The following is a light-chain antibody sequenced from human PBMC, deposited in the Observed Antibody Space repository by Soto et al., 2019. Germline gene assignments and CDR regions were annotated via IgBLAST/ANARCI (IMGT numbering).Light chain of an antibody. CDR3: SSYTSSSPVV. V-gene: IGLV2-14*01. CDR2: DVT. Sequence: QSALTQPASVSGSPGQSITISCTGTSSDVGGYNYVSWYQQYPGKVPKLLIYDVTNRPSGVSNRFSGSKSGNMASLTISGLQAEDEADYYCSSYTSSSPVVFGGGTKLTVL. J-gene: IGLJ2*01. CDR1: SSDVGGYNY.